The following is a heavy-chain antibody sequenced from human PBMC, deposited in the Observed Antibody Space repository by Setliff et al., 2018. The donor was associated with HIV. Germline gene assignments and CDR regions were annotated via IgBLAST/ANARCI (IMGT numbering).Heavy chain of an antibody. Sequence: PSETLSLTCAVSGDSINTPHCWSWVRQSLEKGLEWIGEVCRRGGINYNPFLWSRASISMDKPRNYFSLEMASMTAADTAVYFCVRNHEWALGTWGQGLLVTVSS. J-gene: IGHJ5*02. V-gene: IGHV4-4*02. CDR2: VCRRGGI. CDR3: VRNHEWALGT. CDR1: GDSINTPHC. D-gene: IGHD1-26*01.